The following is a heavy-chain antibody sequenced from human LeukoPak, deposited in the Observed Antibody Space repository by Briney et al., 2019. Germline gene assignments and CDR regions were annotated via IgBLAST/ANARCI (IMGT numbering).Heavy chain of an antibody. CDR2: IYYSGST. CDR1: GGSISSYY. Sequence: PSETLSLTCTVSGGSISSYYWSWIRQPPGNGLEWIGYIYYSGSTNYNPSLKSRVTISVDTSKNQFSLKLSSVTAADTAVYYCARVREATMERYFDLWGRGTLVTVSS. V-gene: IGHV4-59*01. CDR3: ARVREATMERYFDL. D-gene: IGHD5-12*01. J-gene: IGHJ2*01.